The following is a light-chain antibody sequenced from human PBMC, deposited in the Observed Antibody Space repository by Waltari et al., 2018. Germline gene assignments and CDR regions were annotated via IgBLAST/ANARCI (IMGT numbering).Light chain of an antibody. V-gene: IGKV3-20*01. CDR2: GAS. CDR1: QTVSSTY. CDR3: QQYEKSPVT. J-gene: IGKJ4*01. Sequence: DIVLTQSPGTLSLYPGERATLSCRASQTVSSTYLVWYHQKPGQAPRLLIHGASTRATGIPDRFSGSGSGTDFTLTISRLEPEDLGVYYCQQYEKSPVTFGGGSKVEIK.